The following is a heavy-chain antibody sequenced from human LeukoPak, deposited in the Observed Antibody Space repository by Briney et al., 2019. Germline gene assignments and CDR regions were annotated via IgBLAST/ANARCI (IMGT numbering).Heavy chain of an antibody. Sequence: SETLSLTCTVSGGSIRSYYWSWIRQPPGKGLEWIGYIYYSGSTNYNPYFKSRVAISVDTSKNQFSLKLDSVTAADTAVYYCARLQATVTIHAYFDYWGQGTLVTVSS. V-gene: IGHV4-59*01. CDR3: ARLQATVTIHAYFDY. CDR1: GGSIRSYY. CDR2: IYYSGST. J-gene: IGHJ4*01. D-gene: IGHD4-17*01.